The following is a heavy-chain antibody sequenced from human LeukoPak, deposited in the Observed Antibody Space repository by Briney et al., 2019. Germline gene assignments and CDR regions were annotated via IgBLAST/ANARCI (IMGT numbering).Heavy chain of an antibody. CDR3: ARDVLTTFGYFSAADDF. CDR1: GYTFTDYY. V-gene: IGHV1-2*02. D-gene: IGHD3-10*02. J-gene: IGHJ4*02. CDR2: ISPSSGGT. Sequence: PGASVKVSRKASGYTFTDYYMHWVRQAPGQGLEWMGWISPSSGGTNYAQKFQGRVTMTRDTSTGTAYMELSRLRSDDTAMYYCARDVLTTFGYFSAADDFWGQGTLVTVSS.